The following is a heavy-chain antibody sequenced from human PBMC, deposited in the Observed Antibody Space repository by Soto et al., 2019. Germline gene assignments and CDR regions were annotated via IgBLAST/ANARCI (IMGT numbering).Heavy chain of an antibody. CDR3: ARGQRSDPCFDY. CDR2: INPDGAT. J-gene: IGHJ4*01. V-gene: IGHV4-34*01. CDR1: GGSFSGYY. Sequence: SDTLSLTFAVYGGSFSGYYWDWIRQPPGKGLEWIGEINPDGATNYTPSLSGRVTISIDTSRNQFSLKLSFVTAAVTAVYYCARGQRSDPCFDYCGHGALVTFSS.